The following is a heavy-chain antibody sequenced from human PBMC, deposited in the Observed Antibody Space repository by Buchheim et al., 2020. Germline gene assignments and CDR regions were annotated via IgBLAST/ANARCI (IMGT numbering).Heavy chain of an antibody. CDR3: ARRSDRITTRPFDF. V-gene: IGHV3-21*01. CDR1: GFTFKSYS. Sequence: LVESGGGLVRPGGSLRLSCAASGFTFKSYSFNWVRQAPGQGLEWISSINTYSNDIYYADSVRGRLTISRDDAPDSLFPQMDSLRAEDTAVYYCARRSDRITTRPFDFWGQGTL. CDR2: INTYSNDI. D-gene: IGHD4-11*01. J-gene: IGHJ4*02.